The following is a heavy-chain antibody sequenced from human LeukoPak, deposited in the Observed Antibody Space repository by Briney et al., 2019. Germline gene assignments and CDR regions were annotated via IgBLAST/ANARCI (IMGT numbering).Heavy chain of an antibody. CDR2: IYYSGST. V-gene: IGHV4-30-4*01. J-gene: IGHJ4*02. Sequence: PSETLSLTCTVSGGSISSGDYYWSWIRQPPGKGLEWIGYIYYSGSTYYNPSLKSRVIISVDTSKNQFSLKLSSVTAADTAVYYCAREGGWFGDHTFDYWGQGTLVTVSS. CDR1: GGSISSGDYY. CDR3: AREGGWFGDHTFDY. D-gene: IGHD3-10*01.